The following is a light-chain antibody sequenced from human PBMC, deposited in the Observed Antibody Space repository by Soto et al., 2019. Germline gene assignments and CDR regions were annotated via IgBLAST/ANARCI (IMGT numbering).Light chain of an antibody. Sequence: DIQMTQSPSSLSATVGDRVTITCRASQDISNYLAWHQQKPGKVPKLLIYAASTLQPGVPSRFSGSGSGTDFTLTISNLQPEDVATYYCQKYNGAPPETFGPGTKVDIK. J-gene: IGKJ3*01. CDR2: AAS. V-gene: IGKV1-27*01. CDR3: QKYNGAPPET. CDR1: QDISNY.